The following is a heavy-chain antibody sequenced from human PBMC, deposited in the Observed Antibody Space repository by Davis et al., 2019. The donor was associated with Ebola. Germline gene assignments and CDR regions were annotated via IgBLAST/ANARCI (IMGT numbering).Heavy chain of an antibody. Sequence: PSETLSLTCTVSGGSISSSSYYWGWIRQPPGKGLEWIGSIYYSGSTFYNPSLKSRVTISVDTSKNQFSLKLSSVAAADTAVYYCARGAGYSSGWYGYWGQGTLVTVSS. D-gene: IGHD6-19*01. J-gene: IGHJ4*02. CDR1: GGSISSSSYY. CDR2: IYYSGST. V-gene: IGHV4-39*07. CDR3: ARGAGYSSGWYGY.